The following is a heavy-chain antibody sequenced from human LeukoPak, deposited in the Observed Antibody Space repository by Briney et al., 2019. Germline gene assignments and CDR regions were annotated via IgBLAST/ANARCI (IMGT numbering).Heavy chain of an antibody. J-gene: IGHJ4*02. CDR3: AKDGFRMVRGGVTY. V-gene: IGHV3-23*01. D-gene: IGHD3-10*01. CDR2: ISGSGGST. CDR1: GFTFSSYA. Sequence: PGGSLRLSCAASGFTFSSYAMSWVRQAPGKGLEWVSAISGSGGSTYYADSVKGRFTISRDNSKNTLYLQMNSLRAEDTAVYYCAKDGFRMVRGGVTYWGQETLVTVSS.